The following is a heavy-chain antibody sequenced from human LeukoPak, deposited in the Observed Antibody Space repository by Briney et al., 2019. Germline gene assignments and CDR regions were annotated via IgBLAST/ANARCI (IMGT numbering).Heavy chain of an antibody. CDR2: IIPIFGTA. J-gene: IGHJ4*02. D-gene: IGHD3-3*01. CDR3: ARIQDDFWSGYFSEYYFDY. V-gene: IGHV1-69*05. CDR1: GGTFSSYA. Sequence: SVKVSCKASGGTFSSYAISWVRQAPGQGLEWIGGIIPIFGTANYAQKFQGRVTITTDESTSTAYMELSSLRSDDTAVYYCARIQDDFWSGYFSEYYFDYWGQGTLVTVSS.